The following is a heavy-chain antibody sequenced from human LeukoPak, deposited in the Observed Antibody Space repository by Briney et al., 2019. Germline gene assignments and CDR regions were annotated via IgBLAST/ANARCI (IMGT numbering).Heavy chain of an antibody. V-gene: IGHV3-21*01. Sequence: GGSLRLSRAASGFTFSSYSMNWVRQAPGKGLEWVSSISSSSSYIYYADSVKGRFTISRDNAKNSLYLQMNSLRAEDTAMYYCARDRGYSHDAFDIWGQGTMVTVSS. D-gene: IGHD1-26*01. J-gene: IGHJ3*02. CDR3: ARDRGYSHDAFDI. CDR1: GFTFSSYS. CDR2: ISSSSSYI.